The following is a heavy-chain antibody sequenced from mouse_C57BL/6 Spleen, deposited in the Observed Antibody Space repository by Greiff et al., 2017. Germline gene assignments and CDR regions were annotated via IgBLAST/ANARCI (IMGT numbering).Heavy chain of an antibody. CDR3: ARDGSSHEDYFDY. Sequence: EVQLQESGPGLVKPSQSLSLTCSVTGYSITSGYYWNWIRQFPGNKLEWMGYISYDGSNNYNPSLKNRISITRDTSKNQFFLKLNSVTTEDTATYYCARDGSSHEDYFDYWGQGTTLTVSS. J-gene: IGHJ2*01. CDR1: GYSITSGYY. CDR2: ISYDGSN. D-gene: IGHD1-1*01. V-gene: IGHV3-6*01.